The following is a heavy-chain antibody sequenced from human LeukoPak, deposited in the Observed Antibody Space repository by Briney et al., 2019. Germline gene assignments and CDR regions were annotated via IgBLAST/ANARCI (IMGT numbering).Heavy chain of an antibody. Sequence: GRSLRLSCAASGFTFSNFGMHWVRQAPGEGLEWVAVIWYDGSNENYEDSVKGRFTISRDNSKNTLYLQMNSLRAEDTSVYYCARAESLAEAGTGYFDFWGQGTLVTVSS. V-gene: IGHV3-33*01. D-gene: IGHD6-13*01. J-gene: IGHJ4*02. CDR2: IWYDGSNE. CDR1: GFTFSNFG. CDR3: ARAESLAEAGTGYFDF.